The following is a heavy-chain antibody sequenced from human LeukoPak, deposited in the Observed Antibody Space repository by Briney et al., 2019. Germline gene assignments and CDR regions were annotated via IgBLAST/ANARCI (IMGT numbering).Heavy chain of an antibody. CDR3: AKEKVGSSWFH. CDR1: GFTFSTYT. Sequence: GSLRLSCVASGFTFSTYTMTWVRQAPGKGLEWVSGISGSGGSIYYADSVKGRFTISRDNSKNTLYLQMNSLRAEDTAVYYCAKEKVGSSWFHWGQGTLVTVSS. V-gene: IGHV3-23*01. J-gene: IGHJ4*02. CDR2: ISGSGGSI. D-gene: IGHD6-13*01.